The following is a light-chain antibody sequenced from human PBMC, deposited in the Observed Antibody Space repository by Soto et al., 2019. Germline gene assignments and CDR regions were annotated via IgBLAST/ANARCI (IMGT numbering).Light chain of an antibody. CDR3: QSYDSSNPVV. CDR2: EDN. Sequence: NFMLTQPHSVSESPGKTVTISCTRSSGSIARNYVQWYQQRPGSAPTTLIYEDNQRPSGVPDRFSGSIDSSSNSAPLTISGLKTEDEADYYCQSYDSSNPVVFGGGTKLTVL. J-gene: IGLJ2*01. V-gene: IGLV6-57*04. CDR1: SGSIARNY.